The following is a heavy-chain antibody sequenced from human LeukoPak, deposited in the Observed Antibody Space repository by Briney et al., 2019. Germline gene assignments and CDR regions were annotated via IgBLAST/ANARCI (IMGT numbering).Heavy chain of an antibody. CDR3: ARGRLGKRVFDP. CDR2: MNPNSGNT. CDR1: GYTFTSYD. Sequence: ASVSVSCKASGYTFTSYDINWVRQATGQGLEWMGWMNPNSGNTGYAQKFQGRVTMTRNTSISTAYMELSSLRSEDTALYYCARGRLGKRVFDPWGQGTLVTVSS. D-gene: IGHD6-25*01. J-gene: IGHJ5*02. V-gene: IGHV1-8*01.